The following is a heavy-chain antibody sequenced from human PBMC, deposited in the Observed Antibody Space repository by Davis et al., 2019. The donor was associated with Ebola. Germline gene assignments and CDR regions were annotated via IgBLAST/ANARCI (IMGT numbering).Heavy chain of an antibody. CDR3: TRGWLRGWFDP. Sequence: PSETLSLTCAISGDSVSSGGWNWIRQSPSRGLEWLGRTYYSSKWYNDYAASVKSRIIINPDTSKNQFSLQLNSVTPEDTAVYYCTRGWLRGWFDPWGQGTQVIVSS. CDR1: GDSVSSGG. D-gene: IGHD5-12*01. V-gene: IGHV6-1*01. CDR2: TYYSSKWYN. J-gene: IGHJ5*02.